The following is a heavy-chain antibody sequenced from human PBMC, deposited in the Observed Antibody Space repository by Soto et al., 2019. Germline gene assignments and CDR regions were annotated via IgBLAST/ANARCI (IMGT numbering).Heavy chain of an antibody. CDR2: MNPNSGNT. D-gene: IGHD4-17*01. Sequence: VTVSCKASGYTFTSYDINWVRQATGQGLEWMGWMNPNSGNTGYAQKFQGRVTMTRNTSISTAYMELSSLRSEDTAVYYCARGKVTTVVYYGMDVWGQGTTVTVSS. CDR1: GYTFTSYD. V-gene: IGHV1-8*01. J-gene: IGHJ6*02. CDR3: ARGKVTTVVYYGMDV.